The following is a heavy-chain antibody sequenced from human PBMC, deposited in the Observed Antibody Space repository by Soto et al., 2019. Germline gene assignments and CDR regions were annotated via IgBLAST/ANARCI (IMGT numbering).Heavy chain of an antibody. Sequence: GASVKVSCKASGYTFTSYYMHWVRQAPGQGLEWMGIINPSGGSTSYAQKFQGRVTMTRDTSTSTVYMELSSLRSEDTAVYYCARAYNWNYAHYYYGMDVWGQGTTVTVSS. CDR3: ARAYNWNYAHYYYGMDV. D-gene: IGHD1-7*01. J-gene: IGHJ6*02. CDR2: INPSGGST. CDR1: GYTFTSYY. V-gene: IGHV1-46*01.